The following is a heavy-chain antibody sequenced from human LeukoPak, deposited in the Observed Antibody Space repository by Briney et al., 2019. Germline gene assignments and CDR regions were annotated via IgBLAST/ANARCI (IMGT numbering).Heavy chain of an antibody. CDR3: ARVAAAPF. J-gene: IGHJ4*02. CDR2: ISYDGSNK. CDR1: GFTFSSYA. V-gene: IGHV3-30*04. Sequence: GGSLRLSCAASGFTFSSYAMHWVRQAPGKGLEWVAVISYDGSNKYYADSVKGRFTISRDNSKNTLYLQMNSLRAEDTAVYYCARVAAAPFWGQGTLVTVSS. D-gene: IGHD6-13*01.